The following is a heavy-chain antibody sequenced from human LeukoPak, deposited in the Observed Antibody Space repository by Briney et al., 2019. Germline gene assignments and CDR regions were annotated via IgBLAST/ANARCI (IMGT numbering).Heavy chain of an antibody. CDR1: GFTFSSYG. CDR3: ARGDKQLVFNRNKGGFDP. D-gene: IGHD6-13*01. V-gene: IGHV3-23*01. CDR2: ISGSGGST. Sequence: GGTLSLSCAASGFTFSSYGMSWVRQAPGKGLEWVSAISGSGGSTYYADSVKGRFTISRDNSKNTLYLQMNSLRTEDTAVYYCARGDKQLVFNRNKGGFDPWGQGTLVTVSS. J-gene: IGHJ5*02.